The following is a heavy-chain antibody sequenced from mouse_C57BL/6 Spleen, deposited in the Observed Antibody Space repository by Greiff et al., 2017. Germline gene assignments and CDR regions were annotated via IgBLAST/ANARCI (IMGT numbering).Heavy chain of an antibody. CDR1: GYTFTSYW. V-gene: IGHV1-69*01. D-gene: IGHD2-2*01. CDR3: ARKGAGYYWYFDV. Sequence: QVQLQQPGAELVMPGASVKLSCKASGYTFTSYWMHWVKQRPGQGLEWIGEIDPSDSYTNYNQKFKGKSTLTVDKSSSTAYMQLSSLTSEDSAVYYCARKGAGYYWYFDVWGTGTTVTVSS. CDR2: IDPSDSYT. J-gene: IGHJ1*03.